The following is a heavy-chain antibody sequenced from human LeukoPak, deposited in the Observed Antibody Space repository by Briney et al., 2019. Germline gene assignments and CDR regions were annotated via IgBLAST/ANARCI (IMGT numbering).Heavy chain of an antibody. CDR3: AREIYYCGSGSYPDY. D-gene: IGHD3-10*01. CDR2: ISSSSSYI. Sequence: AGGSLRLSCAASGFTFSSYSMNWVRQAPGKGLEWVSSISSSSSYIYYADSVKGRFTISRDNAKNSLYLQMNSLRAEDTAVYYCAREIYYCGSGSYPDYWGQGTLVTVSS. J-gene: IGHJ4*02. V-gene: IGHV3-21*01. CDR1: GFTFSSYS.